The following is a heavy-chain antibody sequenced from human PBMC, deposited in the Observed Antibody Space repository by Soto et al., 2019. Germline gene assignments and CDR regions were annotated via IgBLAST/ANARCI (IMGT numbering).Heavy chain of an antibody. CDR3: AKDRGTMIVVVSYGMDA. Sequence: PRWSLRLSCAASVFTCSSYGMHWFRQAPGKGLEWVAVISYDGSNKYYADSVKGRFTISRDNSKNTLYLQMNSLRAEDTAVYYCAKDRGTMIVVVSYGMDAWGQGTTVTVSS. J-gene: IGHJ6*02. V-gene: IGHV3-30*18. CDR2: ISYDGSNK. CDR1: VFTCSSYG. D-gene: IGHD3-22*01.